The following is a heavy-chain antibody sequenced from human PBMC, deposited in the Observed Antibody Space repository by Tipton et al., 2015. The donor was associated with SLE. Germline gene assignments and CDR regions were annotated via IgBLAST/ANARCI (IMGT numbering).Heavy chain of an antibody. CDR1: GGPISSGSYY. J-gene: IGHJ4*02. CDR2: IYTDGST. D-gene: IGHD5-24*01. Sequence: TLSLTCTVSGGPISSGSYYWSWIRQPAGKGLEWIGYIYTDGSTNYNPSLKSRVTISVDTSKNQFSLKLKSVTAADTAVYYCARGDGYNFDYWGQGTLVTVSS. CDR3: ARGDGYNFDY. V-gene: IGHV4-61*09.